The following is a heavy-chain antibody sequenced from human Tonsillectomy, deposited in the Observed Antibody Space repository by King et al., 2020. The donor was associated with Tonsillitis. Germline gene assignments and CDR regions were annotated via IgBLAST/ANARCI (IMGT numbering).Heavy chain of an antibody. V-gene: IGHV1-2*04. CDR1: GYTFTNFY. D-gene: IGHD5-18*01. J-gene: IGHJ6*02. CDR2: INPNSGDT. Sequence: VQLVESGAEVKKPGASVKVSCKTSGYTFTNFYLHWVRQAPGQGLEWMGWINPNSGDTKYARKFQDWVTMTRDTSISTAYMELSSLKFDDTAVYYCARGREDTDGDAMAVWGQGTTVTVSS. CDR3: ARGREDTDGDAMAV.